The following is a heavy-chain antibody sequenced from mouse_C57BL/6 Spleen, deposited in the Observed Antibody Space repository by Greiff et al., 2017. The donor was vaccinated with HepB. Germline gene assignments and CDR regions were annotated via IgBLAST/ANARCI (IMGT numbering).Heavy chain of an antibody. Sequence: VQLQQSGPELVKPGASVKISCKASGYSFTGYYMNWVKQSPEKSLEWIGEINPSTGGTTYNQKFKAKATLTVDKSSSTAYMQLKSLTSEDSAVYYCARGGIYYGNHLWGQGTTLTVSS. J-gene: IGHJ2*01. CDR2: INPSTGGT. D-gene: IGHD2-1*01. CDR3: ARGGIYYGNHL. V-gene: IGHV1-42*01. CDR1: GYSFTGYY.